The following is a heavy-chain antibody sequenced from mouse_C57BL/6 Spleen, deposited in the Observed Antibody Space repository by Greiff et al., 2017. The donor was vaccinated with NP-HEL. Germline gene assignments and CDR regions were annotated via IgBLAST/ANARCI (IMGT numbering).Heavy chain of an antibody. CDR1: GYSITSGYY. J-gene: IGHJ3*01. V-gene: IGHV3-6*01. D-gene: IGHD3-2*02. CDR2: ISYDGSN. Sequence: EVKLMESGPGLVKPSQSLSLTCSVTGYSITSGYYWNWIRQFPGNKLEWMGYISYDGSNNYNPSLKNRISITRDTSKNQFFLKLKSVTTADTATYYWAIDDSSGSAGFAYWGQGTLVTVSA. CDR3: AIDDSSGSAGFAY.